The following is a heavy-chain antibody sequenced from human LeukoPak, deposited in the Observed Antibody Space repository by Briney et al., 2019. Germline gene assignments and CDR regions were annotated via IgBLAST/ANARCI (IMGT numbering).Heavy chain of an antibody. CDR1: GGSISSSTYY. D-gene: IGHD2-15*01. J-gene: IGHJ6*03. V-gene: IGHV4-39*01. CDR2: IYYSGNT. CDR3: ARYRVSSTHPHYYMDV. Sequence: SETLSLTCTVSGGSISSSTYYWGWIRQPPGKGLEWIGTIYYSGNTYYNPSLKSRVTISVDTSKNQFSLKLSSVTASDTAVYYCARYRVSSTHPHYYMDVWGKGTTVTVSS.